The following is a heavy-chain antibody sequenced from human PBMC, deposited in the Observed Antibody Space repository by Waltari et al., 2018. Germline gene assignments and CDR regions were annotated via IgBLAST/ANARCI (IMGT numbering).Heavy chain of an antibody. D-gene: IGHD2-21*01. Sequence: EVQLLESGGGLVQPGGSLSLSCAASGFTFSSYAMRWVRQAPGKGLEWVSVIYSGGSTYYADYLKGRFTISRENSKNTLYLQMNSLRAEDTAVYYCAKEGEAYCGGDCLHYYFDYWGQGTLVTVSS. J-gene: IGHJ4*02. V-gene: IGHV3-23*03. CDR3: AKEGEAYCGGDCLHYYFDY. CDR1: GFTFSSYA. CDR2: IYSGGST.